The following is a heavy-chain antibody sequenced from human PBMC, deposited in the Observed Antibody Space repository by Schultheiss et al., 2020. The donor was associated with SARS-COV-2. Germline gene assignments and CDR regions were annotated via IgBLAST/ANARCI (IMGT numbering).Heavy chain of an antibody. D-gene: IGHD6-13*01. Sequence: SQTLSLTCAVSGYSISSGYYWGWIRQPPGKGLEWIGSIYHSGSTYYNPSLKSRVTISVDTSKNQFSLKLSSVTAADTAVYYCARVAAPVYYYYMDVWGKGTTVTVSS. V-gene: IGHV4-38-2*01. CDR2: IYHSGST. J-gene: IGHJ6*03. CDR1: GYSISSGYY. CDR3: ARVAAPVYYYYMDV.